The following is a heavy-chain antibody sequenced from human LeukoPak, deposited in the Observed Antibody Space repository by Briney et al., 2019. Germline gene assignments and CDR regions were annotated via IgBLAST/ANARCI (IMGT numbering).Heavy chain of an antibody. CDR2: IWYDGSNK. CDR1: GFTFSGYG. Sequence: PGGSLRLSCAASGFTFSGYGMHWVRQAPGKGLEWVAVIWYDGSNKYYADSVKGRFTISRDNSKNTLYLQMNSLRAEDTAVYYCARERIVVVPAAIHGGPYGMDAWGQGTTVTVSS. CDR3: ARERIVVVPAAIHGGPYGMDA. D-gene: IGHD2-2*02. J-gene: IGHJ6*02. V-gene: IGHV3-33*01.